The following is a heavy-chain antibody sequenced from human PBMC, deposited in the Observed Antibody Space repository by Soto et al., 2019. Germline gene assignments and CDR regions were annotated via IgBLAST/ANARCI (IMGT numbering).Heavy chain of an antibody. CDR2: ISGGGGST. D-gene: IGHD2-21*02. Sequence: EVQLLESGGGLVQPGGSLRLSCAASGFTFGNYGMNWVRQAPGKGLEWVSGISGGGGSTYYADSVKGRFTISRDPSKNTIFLETNSLRAEDTAVYYCAKGFIVVVTVIRPDDAFDAWGQGTLVTVSS. V-gene: IGHV3-23*01. CDR1: GFTFGNYG. CDR3: AKGFIVVVTVIRPDDAFDA. J-gene: IGHJ5*01.